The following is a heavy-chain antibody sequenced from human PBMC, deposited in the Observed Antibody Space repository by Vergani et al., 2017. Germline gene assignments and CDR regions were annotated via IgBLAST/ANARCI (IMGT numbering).Heavy chain of an antibody. CDR3: ARARGYDFWSGYPSSGFDY. J-gene: IGHJ4*02. CDR1: GGSISSGGYY. CDR2: IYYSGST. Sequence: QVQLQESGPGLVKPSQTLSLTCTVSGGSISSGGYYWSWIRQHPGKGLEWIGYIYYSGSTYYNPSLKSRVTISVDTSKNQFSRKLSYVTAADTAVYYCARARGYDFWSGYPSSGFDYWGQGTLVTVSS. D-gene: IGHD3-3*01. V-gene: IGHV4-31*03.